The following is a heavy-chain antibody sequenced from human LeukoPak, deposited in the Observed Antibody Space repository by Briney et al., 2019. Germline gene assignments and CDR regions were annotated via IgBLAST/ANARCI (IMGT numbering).Heavy chain of an antibody. CDR3: ASEMVYSSGWYRDPGYFQH. D-gene: IGHD6-19*01. CDR1: GYTFTSYY. J-gene: IGHJ1*01. CDR2: INPSGGST. V-gene: IGHV1-46*01. Sequence: GASVKVSCKAPGYTFTSYYMHWVRQAPGQGLEWMGIINPSGGSTSYAQRFQGRVTMTRDTSTSTVYMELSSLRSEDTAVYYCASEMVYSSGWYRDPGYFQHWGQGTLVTVSS.